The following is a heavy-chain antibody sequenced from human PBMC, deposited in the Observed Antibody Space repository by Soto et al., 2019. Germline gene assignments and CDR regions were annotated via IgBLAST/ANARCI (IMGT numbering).Heavy chain of an antibody. CDR2: FDPEDGET. J-gene: IGHJ4*02. D-gene: IGHD3-10*01. CDR3: ARVQWFGDYTVDY. CDR1: GYTLTELS. V-gene: IGHV1-24*01. Sequence: ASVKVSCKVSGYTLTELSMHWVRQALGKGLEWMGGFDPEDGETVYAQKFQGRVTMTEDTSTDTAYMELSSLRSEDTAVYYCARVQWFGDYTVDYWGQGTLVTVSS.